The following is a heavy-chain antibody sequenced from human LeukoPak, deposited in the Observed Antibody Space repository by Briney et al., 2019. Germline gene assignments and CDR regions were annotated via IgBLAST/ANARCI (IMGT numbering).Heavy chain of an antibody. Sequence: ASVKVSCKASGYTFTSYGISWVRQAPGQGLEWMGGIIPIFGNANYAQNFQDRVTITADQSTGTAYMELSSLRSEDTAVYYCARGYYYETSGYYSGANDAFDIWGQGTMVTVSS. J-gene: IGHJ3*02. CDR1: GYTFTSYG. CDR2: IIPIFGNA. CDR3: ARGYYYETSGYYSGANDAFDI. V-gene: IGHV1-69*13. D-gene: IGHD3-22*01.